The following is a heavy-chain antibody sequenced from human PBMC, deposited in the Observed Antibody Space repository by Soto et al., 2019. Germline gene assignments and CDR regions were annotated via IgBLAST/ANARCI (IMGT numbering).Heavy chain of an antibody. CDR1: GFTFSSYA. V-gene: IGHV3-30-3*01. CDR3: ARGAQPYYDFWSGYYQGYGMDV. D-gene: IGHD3-3*01. Sequence: SLRLSCAASGFTFSSYAMHWVRQAPGKGLEWVAVISYDGSNKYYADSVKGRFTISRDNSKNTLYLQMNSLRAEDTAVYYCARGAQPYYDFWSGYYQGYGMDVWGQGTTVTVSS. J-gene: IGHJ6*02. CDR2: ISYDGSNK.